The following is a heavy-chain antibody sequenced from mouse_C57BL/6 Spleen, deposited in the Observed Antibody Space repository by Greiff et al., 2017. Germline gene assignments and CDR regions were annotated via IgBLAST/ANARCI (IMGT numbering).Heavy chain of an antibody. CDR2: INPNNGGT. Sequence: LVKPGASVKMSCKASGYTFTDYNMHWVKQSHGKSLEWIGYINPNNGGTSYNQKFKGKATLTVNKSSSTAYMELRSLTSEDSAVYYCARERTYYDYDYAMDYWGQGTSVTVSS. CDR1: GYTFTDYN. D-gene: IGHD2-4*01. J-gene: IGHJ4*01. CDR3: ARERTYYDYDYAMDY. V-gene: IGHV1-22*01.